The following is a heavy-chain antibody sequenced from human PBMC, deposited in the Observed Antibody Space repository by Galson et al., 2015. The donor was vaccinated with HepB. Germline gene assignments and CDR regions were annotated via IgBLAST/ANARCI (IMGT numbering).Heavy chain of an antibody. CDR2: INGDGSGT. V-gene: IGHV3-74*01. Sequence: SLRLSCAASGFIFSSYWMHWVRQPPGKGLMWVSRINGDGSGTTYADLVRGRFTISRDNAKNTMYLQMNSLRAEDTAVYYCARDANIAAAGKLYDYWGQGTLVTVSS. CDR3: ARDANIAAAGKLYDY. D-gene: IGHD6-13*01. CDR1: GFIFSSYW. J-gene: IGHJ4*02.